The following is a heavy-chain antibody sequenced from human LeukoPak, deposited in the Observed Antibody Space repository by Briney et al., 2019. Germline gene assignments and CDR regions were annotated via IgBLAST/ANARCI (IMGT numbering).Heavy chain of an antibody. CDR3: ARVRGRDDY. V-gene: IGHV4-59*01. CDR2: IYNRGST. CDR1: GDSISSYY. D-gene: IGHD3-10*01. J-gene: IGHJ4*02. Sequence: PSETLSLTCSVSGDSISSYYWSWIRQPPGKGPEWIGQIYNRGSTNYNPSLKSRVTISVDTSKNQFSLKLNSVTTADTAIYYCARVRGRDDYWGQGTLVTVSS.